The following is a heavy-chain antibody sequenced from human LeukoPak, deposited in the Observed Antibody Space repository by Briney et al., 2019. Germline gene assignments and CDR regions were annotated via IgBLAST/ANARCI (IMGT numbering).Heavy chain of an antibody. CDR2: ISSSSSYI. CDR1: GFTFSSYS. D-gene: IGHD6-19*01. CDR3: AKGRSSGWYTNIDY. J-gene: IGHJ4*02. V-gene: IGHV3-21*04. Sequence: PGGSLRLSCAASGFTFSSYSMNWVRQAPGKGLEWVSSISSSSSYIYYADSVKGRFTISRDNAKNSLYLQMNSLRAEDTALYYCAKGRSSGWYTNIDYWGQGTLVTVSS.